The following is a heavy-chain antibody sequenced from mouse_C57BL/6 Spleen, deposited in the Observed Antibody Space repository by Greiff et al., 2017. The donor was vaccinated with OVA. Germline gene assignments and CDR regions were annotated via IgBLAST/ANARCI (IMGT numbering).Heavy chain of an antibody. V-gene: IGHV4-1*01. CDR1: GIDFSRYW. J-gene: IGHJ1*03. CDR2: INPDSSTI. CDR3: ARLYYYGSSSYWYFDV. D-gene: IGHD1-1*01. Sequence: EVQLVESGGGLVQPGGSLKLSCAASGIDFSRYWMSWVRRAPGKGLEWIGEINPDSSTINYAPSLKDKFIISRDNAKNTLYLQMSKVRSEDTALYYCARLYYYGSSSYWYFDVWGTGTTVTVSS.